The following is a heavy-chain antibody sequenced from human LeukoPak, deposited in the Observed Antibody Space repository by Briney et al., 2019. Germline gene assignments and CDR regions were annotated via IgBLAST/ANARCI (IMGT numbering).Heavy chain of an antibody. V-gene: IGHV1-2*02. CDR3: ARGRQYYDYVWGSYRPPFDY. Sequence: ASVKVSCKASGYTFTGYYMHWVRQAPGQGLEWMGWINPNSGGTNYAQKFRGRVTMTRDTSISTAYMELSRLRSDDTAVYYCARGRQYYDYVWGSYRPPFDYWGQGTLVTVSS. CDR2: INPNSGGT. CDR1: GYTFTGYY. J-gene: IGHJ4*02. D-gene: IGHD3-16*02.